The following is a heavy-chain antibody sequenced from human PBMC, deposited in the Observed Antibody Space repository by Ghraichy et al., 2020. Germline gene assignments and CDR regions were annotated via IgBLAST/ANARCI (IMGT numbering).Heavy chain of an antibody. CDR1: PYTFTMHG. D-gene: IGHD1-26*01. V-gene: IGHV1-18*01. Sequence: ASVKVSCKPSPYTFTMHGFSWVRQAPGQGLRWMGWISGKNDEAVYAQMVQDRVTMTTDTSTNTAYMELTSLRSDDTAVYYCAAEFNYGTYRADSWGQGTMVTVSS. J-gene: IGHJ5*01. CDR2: ISGKNDEA. CDR3: AAEFNYGTYRADS.